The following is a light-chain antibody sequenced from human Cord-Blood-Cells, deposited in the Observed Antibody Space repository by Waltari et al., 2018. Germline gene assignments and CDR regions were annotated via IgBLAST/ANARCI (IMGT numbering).Light chain of an antibody. CDR2: WAS. CDR3: QQYYSTPWT. CDR1: QSVLYSSNNKNY. J-gene: IGKJ1*01. Sequence: DIVMTQSPDSLAVSLGERATINCKSSQSVLYSSNNKNYLAWYQQKPGQPPKLLIYWASTRESGVPDRCSGSGSGTEFTLTISSLQAEDGAVYYCQQYYSTPWTFGQGTKVEIK. V-gene: IGKV4-1*01.